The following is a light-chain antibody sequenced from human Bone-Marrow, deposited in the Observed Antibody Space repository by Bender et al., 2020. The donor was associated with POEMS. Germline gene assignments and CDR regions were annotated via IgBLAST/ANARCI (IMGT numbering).Light chain of an antibody. CDR2: EVT. V-gene: IGLV2-14*01. CDR1: RSDVGDYDF. Sequence: QSALTQPASVSGSPGQSITISCSGTRSDVGDYDFVSWYQQHPGKAPKLVIYEVTHRPSGISTRFSGSKSGKTASLTISGLQADDEADYYCSSYTSSGILIFGGGTKVAVL. CDR3: SSYTSSGILI. J-gene: IGLJ2*01.